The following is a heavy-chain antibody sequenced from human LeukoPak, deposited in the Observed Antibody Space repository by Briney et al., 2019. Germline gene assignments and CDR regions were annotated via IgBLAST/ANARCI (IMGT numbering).Heavy chain of an antibody. D-gene: IGHD1-26*01. CDR2: IIPIFGTA. CDR1: GYTFSTYD. V-gene: IGHV1-69*06. J-gene: IGHJ3*02. CDR3: ARGGIVGTGGPQDDAFDI. Sequence: ASVKVSCKAAGYTFSTYDISWVRQPPGQGLEWMGGIIPIFGTANYAQKFPGRVTITAGKSTSTAYMELRSLRSVDTAVYYCARGGIVGTGGPQDDAFDIWGQGTMVTVSS.